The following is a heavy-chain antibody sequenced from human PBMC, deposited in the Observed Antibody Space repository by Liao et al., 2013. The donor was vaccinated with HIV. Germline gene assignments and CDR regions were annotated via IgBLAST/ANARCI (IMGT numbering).Heavy chain of an antibody. CDR3: ARDKGRILGSTFELDS. D-gene: IGHD1-26*01. J-gene: IGHJ4*02. CDR1: GRSMSHFF. CDR2: ISTSGNS. V-gene: IGHV4-4*07. Sequence: QVQLQESGPGLVKPSETLSLTCNVSGRSMSHFFWSWIRQPAGKGLEWIGRISTSGNSNYNPSLKSRVIMSADMSKSQFSLKLSSVTAADTAVYYCARDKGRILGSTFELDSWGLGTLVT.